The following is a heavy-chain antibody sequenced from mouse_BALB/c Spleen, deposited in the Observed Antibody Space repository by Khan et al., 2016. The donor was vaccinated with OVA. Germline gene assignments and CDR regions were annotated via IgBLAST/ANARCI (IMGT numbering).Heavy chain of an antibody. J-gene: IGHJ3*01. CDR3: ARGDYYGCSSFAY. CDR1: GYSFTGYY. Sequence: LVKTGASVKISCKASGYSFTGYYMHWVKQSHGKSLEWIGYISCYNGSTTYNQKFKGKATFTVDTSSSTVYMQFNSLTSEDSAVYYCARGDYYGCSSFAYWGQGTLVTVSA. V-gene: IGHV1S34*01. D-gene: IGHD1-1*01. CDR2: ISCYNGST.